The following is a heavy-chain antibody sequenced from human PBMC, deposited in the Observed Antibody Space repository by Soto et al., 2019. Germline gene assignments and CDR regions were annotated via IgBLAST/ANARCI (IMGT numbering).Heavy chain of an antibody. CDR2: IIPIFGTA. D-gene: IGHD4-17*01. V-gene: IGHV1-69*12. CDR1: GGTFSSYA. J-gene: IGHJ6*02. CDR3: AGEGYGDYGDYYYGMDG. Sequence: QVQLVQSGAEVKKPGSSVKVSCKASGGTFSSYAISWVRQAPGQGLEWMGGIIPIFGTANYAQKFQGRVTITADESTSTAYMELSSLRSEDMAVDYCAGEGYGDYGDYYYGMDGWGQGTTVTVSS.